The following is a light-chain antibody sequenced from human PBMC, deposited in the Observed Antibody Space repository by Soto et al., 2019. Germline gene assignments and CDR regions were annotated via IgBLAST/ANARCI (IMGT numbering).Light chain of an antibody. CDR3: SSYTSSNTLV. Sequence: QSVLTQPASVSGSPGQSITISCTGGSSDIGGYNYVSWFQQHPGKAPKLMIYEVTNRPSGVSNRFSGSKSGSTASLTISGLPAEDEADYYCSSYTSSNTLVFGTGTKVTVL. CDR1: SSDIGGYNY. CDR2: EVT. J-gene: IGLJ1*01. V-gene: IGLV2-14*01.